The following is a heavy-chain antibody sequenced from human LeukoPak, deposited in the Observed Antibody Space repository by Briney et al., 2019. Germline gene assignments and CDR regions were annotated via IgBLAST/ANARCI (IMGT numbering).Heavy chain of an antibody. Sequence: ASVKVSCKASGYTLTSYGISWVRQAPGQGLEWMGWISAYNGNTNYAQKLQGRVTMTTDTSTSTAYMELRSLRSDDTAVYYCARVRLVVVPAAPHKAFDIWGQGTMVTVSS. CDR3: ARVRLVVVPAAPHKAFDI. CDR1: GYTLTSYG. J-gene: IGHJ3*02. D-gene: IGHD2-2*01. CDR2: ISAYNGNT. V-gene: IGHV1-18*01.